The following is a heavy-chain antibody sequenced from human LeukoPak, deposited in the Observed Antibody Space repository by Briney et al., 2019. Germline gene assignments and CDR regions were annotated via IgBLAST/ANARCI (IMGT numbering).Heavy chain of an antibody. Sequence: GSSVKVSCKASGGTFINYAISWVRQAPGQGLEWMGGIIPIFGTANYAQKFQGRVTITADESTSTAYMELSSLRSDDTAVYYCARSACSSTTCYHRRYNWFDHWGQGTLVTVSS. CDR2: IIPIFGTA. J-gene: IGHJ5*02. CDR1: GGTFINYA. V-gene: IGHV1-69*01. D-gene: IGHD2-2*01. CDR3: ARSACSSTTCYHRRYNWFDH.